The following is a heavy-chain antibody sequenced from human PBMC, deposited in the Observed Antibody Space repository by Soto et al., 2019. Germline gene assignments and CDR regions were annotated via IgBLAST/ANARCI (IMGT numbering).Heavy chain of an antibody. J-gene: IGHJ5*02. CDR2: VYHSGSA. D-gene: IGHD2-2*01. CDR1: GVSIVSSHW. Sequence: SETLSLTCDVSGVSIVSSHWWCWLRRPPGKGLEWIGEVYHSGSANYNPSLKSRVSMSVDKSKNQFSLRLTSVTAADTALYFCARIAVVPSALDPWGQGTLVTVS. CDR3: ARIAVVPSALDP. V-gene: IGHV4-4*02.